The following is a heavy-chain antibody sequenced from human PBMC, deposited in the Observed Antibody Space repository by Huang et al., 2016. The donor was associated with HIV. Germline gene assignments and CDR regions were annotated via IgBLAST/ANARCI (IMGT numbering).Heavy chain of an antibody. J-gene: IGHJ5*02. V-gene: IGHV4-39*01. CDR3: ARPPGSGILGGWFDP. Sequence: QLQLQESGPGLVKPSETLSLTCTVSGGSVSSTNYYWGWIRQPPGKGLEWIGTIYYTGRTYYNPSLKGRVTISLDTSKNQFYLKVTSVTAADTALYYCARPPGSGILGGWFDPWGQGALVTVSS. CDR2: IYYTGRT. D-gene: IGHD3-10*01. CDR1: GGSVSSTNYY.